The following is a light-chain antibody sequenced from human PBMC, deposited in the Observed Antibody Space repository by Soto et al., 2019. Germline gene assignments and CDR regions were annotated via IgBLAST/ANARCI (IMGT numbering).Light chain of an antibody. CDR1: QSVSSSY. CDR2: GAS. CDR3: QQYYSSTLT. V-gene: IGKV3-20*01. J-gene: IGKJ4*01. Sequence: EIVLTQSPGTLSLSPGERATLSCRASQSVSSSYLGWYQQKPGQAPRLLIYGASNRATGIPDRFSGIGSGTDFPLTLSRLEPEDFAVYYCQQYYSSTLTFGEGTKVEIK.